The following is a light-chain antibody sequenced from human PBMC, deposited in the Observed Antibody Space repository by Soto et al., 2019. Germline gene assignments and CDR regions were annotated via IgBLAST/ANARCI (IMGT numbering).Light chain of an antibody. CDR2: EVS. V-gene: IGLV2-8*01. J-gene: IGLJ3*02. CDR3: SSYAGSNNWV. Sequence: QSALTQPHSASGSPGQSVTISCTGTSSDVGGYNYVSWYQQHPGKAPKLMISEVSKRPSGVPDRFSGSKSGNTASLTVSGLQTEDEADYYCSSYAGSNNWVFGGGTKLTVL. CDR1: SSDVGGYNY.